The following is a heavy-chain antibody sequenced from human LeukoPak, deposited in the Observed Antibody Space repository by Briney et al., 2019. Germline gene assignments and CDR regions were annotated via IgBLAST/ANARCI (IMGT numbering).Heavy chain of an antibody. Sequence: GGSLRLSCAASGFTLSSYWMSWVRQAPGKGLEWVANIKQDGSEKYYVDSVKGRFTISRDNAKNSLYLQMNSLRAEDTAVYYCARDNRYCGGDCSSAFDIWGQGTMVTVSS. CDR2: IKQDGSEK. J-gene: IGHJ3*02. D-gene: IGHD2-21*02. CDR1: GFTLSSYW. V-gene: IGHV3-7*01. CDR3: ARDNRYCGGDCSSAFDI.